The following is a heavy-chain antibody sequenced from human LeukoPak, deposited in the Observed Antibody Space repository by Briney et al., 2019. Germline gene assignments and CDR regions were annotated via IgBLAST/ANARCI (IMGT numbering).Heavy chain of an antibody. CDR2: INDRGSRI. Sequence: GVSLRLSCEASGFIFSSYDMNWVRQAPGKGLEGVSYINDRGSRILYADSVKGRFTISKDDAKNSLYLQMNSLRAEDTGVYFCMRDAPGYNAGDYWGQGTLVTVSS. V-gene: IGHV3-48*03. D-gene: IGHD1-14*01. CDR1: GFIFSSYD. J-gene: IGHJ4*02. CDR3: MRDAPGYNAGDY.